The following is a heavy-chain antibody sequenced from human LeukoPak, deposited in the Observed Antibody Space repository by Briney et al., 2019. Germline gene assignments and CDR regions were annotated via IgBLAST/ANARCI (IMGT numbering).Heavy chain of an antibody. CDR3: ARVEYSSSWDNWFDP. D-gene: IGHD6-13*01. Sequence: PSETLSLTCTVSGGSISSYYWSWIRQPPGKGLEWIGNIYYSGSTNYNPSLKGRVTISLDTSKNQFSLKLSSVTAADTAVYYCARVEYSSSWDNWFDPWGQGTLVTVSS. CDR2: IYYSGST. CDR1: GGSISSYY. J-gene: IGHJ5*02. V-gene: IGHV4-59*01.